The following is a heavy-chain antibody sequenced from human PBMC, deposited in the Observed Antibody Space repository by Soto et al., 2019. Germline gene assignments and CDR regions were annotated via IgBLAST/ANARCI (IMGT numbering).Heavy chain of an antibody. D-gene: IGHD3-10*01. V-gene: IGHV1-18*01. CDR1: GYTFTSYG. CDR3: AITSSLWFGELLSSGPDQPSYFYMDV. Sequence: GASVKVSCKASGYTFTSYGISWVRQAPGQGLEWMGWISAYNGNTNYAQKLQGRVTMTTDTSTSTAYMELRSLRSDDTAVNYCAITSSLWFGELLSSGPDQPSYFYMDVWGKGTTVTDSS. CDR2: ISAYNGNT. J-gene: IGHJ6*03.